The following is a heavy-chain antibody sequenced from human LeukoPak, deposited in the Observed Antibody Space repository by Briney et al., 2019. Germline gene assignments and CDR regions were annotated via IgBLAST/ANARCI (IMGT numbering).Heavy chain of an antibody. V-gene: IGHV3-15*01. Sequence: PGGSVRLSCAASGFTFSNAWMSWVRQAPGKGLEWVARIRAGGTTGYAAPVKGRFTISRDDSMNTLSLQMDSLKTGDTAVYYCAADVPSPHAQIDYWGQGTPVTVSS. CDR3: AADVPSPHAQIDY. CDR1: GFTFSNAW. D-gene: IGHD1-14*01. CDR2: IRAGGTT. J-gene: IGHJ4*02.